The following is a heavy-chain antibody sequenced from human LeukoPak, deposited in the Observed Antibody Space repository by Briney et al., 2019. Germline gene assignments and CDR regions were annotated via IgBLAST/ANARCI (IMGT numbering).Heavy chain of an antibody. J-gene: IGHJ4*02. V-gene: IGHV1-18*01. Sequence: ASVKVSCKASGGTFSSYAISWVRQAPGQGLEWMGWISAYNGNTNYAQKLQGRVTMTTDTSTSTAYMELRSLRSDDTAVYYCAREFAYYYDSSGYYYEDYWGQGTLVTVSS. D-gene: IGHD3-22*01. CDR3: AREFAYYYDSSGYYYEDY. CDR1: GGTFSSYA. CDR2: ISAYNGNT.